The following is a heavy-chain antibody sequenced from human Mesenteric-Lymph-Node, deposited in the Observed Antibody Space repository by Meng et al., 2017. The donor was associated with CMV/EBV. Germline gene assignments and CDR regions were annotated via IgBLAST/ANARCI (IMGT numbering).Heavy chain of an antibody. CDR1: GGTSSSYA. CDR3: ARDVYQGVARRWSYYGMDV. Sequence: SVKVSCKASGGTSSSYAVSWVRQAPGQGLEWMGGIIPVFGTTHYARKFQGRVTITTDESTGTAYMEVNRLRSEDTAVYYCARDVYQGVARRWSYYGMDVWGQGTTVTVSS. V-gene: IGHV1-69*05. D-gene: IGHD5/OR15-5a*01. CDR2: IIPVFGTT. J-gene: IGHJ6*02.